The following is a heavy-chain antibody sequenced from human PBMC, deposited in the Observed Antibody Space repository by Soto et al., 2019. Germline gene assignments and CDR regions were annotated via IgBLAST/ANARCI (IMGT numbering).Heavy chain of an antibody. CDR1: GYPFTAYG. Sequence: QVQLVQSGAEMKKSGASVKVSCKTSGYPFTAYGITWGRQAPGQGLEWMGWVSGYNGETFYTLKLMNRVDMTIDKSTKPDYMELKSLRPDDTAVYYCAREMGGDFYFADFWGQGTLVTVSS. CDR2: VSGYNGET. D-gene: IGHD2-21*02. V-gene: IGHV1-18*01. J-gene: IGHJ4*02. CDR3: AREMGGDFYFADF.